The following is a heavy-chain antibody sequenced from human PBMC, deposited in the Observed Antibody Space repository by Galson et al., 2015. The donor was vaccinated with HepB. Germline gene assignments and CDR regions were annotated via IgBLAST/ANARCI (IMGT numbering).Heavy chain of an antibody. Sequence: SLRLSCAASGFTFTTYWMHWVRQVPGKGLVWVSRINSDGHTTIYADSVKGRFTISRDNAKNALYLQMNSLRIEDTAVHYCAWGGSGWLRWGQGTLVTVSS. CDR3: AWGGSGWLR. V-gene: IGHV3-74*01. CDR1: GFTFTTYW. J-gene: IGHJ4*02. CDR2: INSDGHTT. D-gene: IGHD6-19*01.